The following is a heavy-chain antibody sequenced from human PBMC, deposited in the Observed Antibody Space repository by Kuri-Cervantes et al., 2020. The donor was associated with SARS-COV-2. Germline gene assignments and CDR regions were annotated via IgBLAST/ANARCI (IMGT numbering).Heavy chain of an antibody. CDR3: AKDKQGNHDY. Sequence: GGSLRPSCAASGFTSSTSGMHWVRQAPGKGLEWVAFIRYDGSKKYYADSVKGRFTISRKNSKNTLYLQMKSLRAEDTAVYYCAKDKQGNHDYWGQGTLVTVSS. CDR2: IRYDGSKK. V-gene: IGHV3-30*02. CDR1: GFTSSTSG. D-gene: IGHD4-23*01. J-gene: IGHJ4*02.